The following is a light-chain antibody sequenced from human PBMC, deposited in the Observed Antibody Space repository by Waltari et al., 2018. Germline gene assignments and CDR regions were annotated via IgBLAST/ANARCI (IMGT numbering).Light chain of an antibody. CDR2: GAS. Sequence: EIVLTQSPGTLSLSPGETATLSCRPSQSVSGSYLAWNQQKPGQAPRLLIYGASSRATGIPDRFSGSGSGTDFTLTISRLEPEDCGVYYCQYYGASRGPITFGQGTRLEIK. J-gene: IGKJ5*01. CDR3: QYYGASRGPIT. V-gene: IGKV3-20*01. CDR1: QSVSGSY.